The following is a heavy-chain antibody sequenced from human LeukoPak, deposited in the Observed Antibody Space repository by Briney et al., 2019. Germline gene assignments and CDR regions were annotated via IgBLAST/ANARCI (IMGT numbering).Heavy chain of an antibody. CDR2: IYYSGST. J-gene: IGHJ3*02. D-gene: IGHD6-6*01. Sequence: SETLSLTCAVYGGSISSYYWSWIRQPPGKGLEWIGYIYYSGSTNYNPSLKSRVTISVDTSKNQFSLKLSSVTAADTAVYYCARSSGAARSVAFDIWGQGTMVTVSS. CDR3: ARSSGAARSVAFDI. V-gene: IGHV4-59*01. CDR1: GGSISSYY.